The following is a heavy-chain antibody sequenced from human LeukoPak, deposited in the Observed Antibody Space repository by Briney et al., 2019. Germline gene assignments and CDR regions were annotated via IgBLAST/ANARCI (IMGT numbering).Heavy chain of an antibody. CDR2: ISYDGDNK. V-gene: IGHV3-30-3*01. Sequence: PGRSLRLSCAASGFTFSSYTIHWVRQAPGKGLEWVAVISYDGDNKYFADSVKGRFTISRDNSKNTLYLQMNSLRGEDTAVYFCARDTGGHYYYYGMDVWGQGTTVTVSS. CDR3: ARDTGGHYYYYGMDV. J-gene: IGHJ6*02. CDR1: GFTFSSYT. D-gene: IGHD3-16*01.